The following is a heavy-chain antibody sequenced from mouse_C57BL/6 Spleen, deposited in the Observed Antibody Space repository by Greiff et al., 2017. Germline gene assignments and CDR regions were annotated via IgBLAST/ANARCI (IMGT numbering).Heavy chain of an antibody. CDR3: AREGHYYVSSYPFAY. J-gene: IGHJ3*01. Sequence: VQLQQPGAELVKPGASVKMSCKASGYTFTSYWITWVKQRPGQGLEWIGDIYPGSGSTNYNEKFKSKATLTVDTSSSTAYMQLSSLTSEDSAVYYCAREGHYYVSSYPFAYWGQGTLVTVSA. D-gene: IGHD1-1*01. V-gene: IGHV1-55*01. CDR2: IYPGSGST. CDR1: GYTFTSYW.